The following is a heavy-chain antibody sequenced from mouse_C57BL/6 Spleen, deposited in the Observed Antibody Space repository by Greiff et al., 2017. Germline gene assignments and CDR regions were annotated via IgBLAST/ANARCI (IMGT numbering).Heavy chain of an antibody. D-gene: IGHD4-1*02. CDR1: GFTFSDYG. CDR3: ARGGQLGRGWFAY. J-gene: IGHJ3*01. CDR2: ISSGSSTI. V-gene: IGHV5-17*01. Sequence: EVQRVESGGGLVKPGGSLKLSCAASGFTFSDYGMHWVRQAPEKGLEWVAYISSGSSTIYYADTVKGRFTISRDNAKNTLFLQKTSLRSEDTAMYYCARGGQLGRGWFAYWGQGTLVTVSA.